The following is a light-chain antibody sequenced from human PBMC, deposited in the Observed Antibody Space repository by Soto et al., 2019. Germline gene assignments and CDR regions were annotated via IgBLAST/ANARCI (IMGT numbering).Light chain of an antibody. CDR2: DAS. Sequence: EIVLTQSPATLSLSPGERATLSCRASQSVSSYLAWYRQKPGQAPRLLIYDASNRATGIPARFSGSGSGTDFTLTIGSLEPEDFAVYYCQQRSNWLLTFGGGTKVEIK. V-gene: IGKV3-11*01. J-gene: IGKJ4*01. CDR3: QQRSNWLLT. CDR1: QSVSSY.